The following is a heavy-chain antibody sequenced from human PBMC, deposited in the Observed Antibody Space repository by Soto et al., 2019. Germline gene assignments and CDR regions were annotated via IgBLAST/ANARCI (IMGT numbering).Heavy chain of an antibody. V-gene: IGHV3-66*01. Sequence: PGGSLRLSCAASGFTVSSNYMSWVRQAPGKGLEWVSVIYSGGSTYYADSVKGRFTISRDNSKNTLYLQMNTLRAEDTAVYYCATYSSRHGWLDPWGQGTLVTVSS. J-gene: IGHJ5*02. CDR2: IYSGGST. CDR1: GFTVSSNY. CDR3: ATYSSRHGWLDP. D-gene: IGHD4-4*01.